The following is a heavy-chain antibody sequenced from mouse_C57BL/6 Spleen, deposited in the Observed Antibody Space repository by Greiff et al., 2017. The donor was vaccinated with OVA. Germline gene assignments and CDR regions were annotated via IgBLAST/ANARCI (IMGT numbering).Heavy chain of an antibody. CDR2: IDPSDSYT. J-gene: IGHJ4*01. CDR1: GYTFTSYW. V-gene: IGHV1-69*01. CDR3: AREPSHYYGSSYAMDY. D-gene: IGHD1-1*01. Sequence: VQLQQPGAELVMPGASVKLSCKASGYTFTSYWMHWVKQRPGQGLEWIGEIDPSDSYTNYNQKFKGKSTLTVDKSSSTAYMQLSSLTSENSAVYYCAREPSHYYGSSYAMDYWGQGTSVTVSS.